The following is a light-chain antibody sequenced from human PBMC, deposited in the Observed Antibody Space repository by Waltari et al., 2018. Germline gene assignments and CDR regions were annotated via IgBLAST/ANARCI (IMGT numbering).Light chain of an antibody. J-gene: IGLJ1*01. CDR2: EVT. CDR1: SSDIGAYNY. Sequence: QSALTQPASVSGSPGQSTTISCTGTSSDIGAYNYVSWYQQHPGKAPKLMIYEVTKRPAGVSDRFAGSKSGNTASLTISGRQSEDEADYYCCSYTISDTYVFGTGTKVTVL. CDR3: CSYTISDTYV. V-gene: IGLV2-14*01.